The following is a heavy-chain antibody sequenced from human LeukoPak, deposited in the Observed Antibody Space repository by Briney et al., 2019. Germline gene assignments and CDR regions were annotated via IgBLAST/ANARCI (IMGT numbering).Heavy chain of an antibody. Sequence: ASVKVSCKASGYTFTSYYMHWVRQAPGQGLEWMGIINPSGGSTSYAQKFQGRVTMTRDMSTSTVYMELSSLRSEDTAVYYCARVHYVWGSYRYSYYFDYWGQGTLVTVSS. CDR1: GYTFTSYY. J-gene: IGHJ4*02. CDR2: INPSGGST. V-gene: IGHV1-46*01. D-gene: IGHD3-16*02. CDR3: ARVHYVWGSYRYSYYFDY.